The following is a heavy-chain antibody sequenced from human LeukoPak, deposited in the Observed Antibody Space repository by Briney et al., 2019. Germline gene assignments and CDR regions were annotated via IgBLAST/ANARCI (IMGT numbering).Heavy chain of an antibody. D-gene: IGHD6-13*01. CDR1: AFTFSSYG. Sequence: GRSLRLSCAASAFTFSSYGMNWVRQAPGKGLEWVSSISSSSSYIYYADSVKGRFTISRDNAKNSLYLQMNSLRAEDTAVYYCAKLPAAGDADYWGQGTLVTVSS. V-gene: IGHV3-21*01. J-gene: IGHJ4*02. CDR2: ISSSSSYI. CDR3: AKLPAAGDADY.